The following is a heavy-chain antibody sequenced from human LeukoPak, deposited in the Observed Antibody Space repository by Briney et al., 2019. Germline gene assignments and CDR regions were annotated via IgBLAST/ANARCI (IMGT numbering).Heavy chain of an antibody. J-gene: IGHJ4*02. CDR3: ARDYGPMVRGVN. D-gene: IGHD3-10*01. CDR1: GGSFRNYA. Sequence: ASVKVSCKASGGSFRNYAISWVRQAPGQGPEWMGGIVPFFNTPNYAQKFQGRVTITTDAATSTVYMELSSLGSEDTAVYYCARDYGPMVRGVNWGQGTLVTVSS. CDR2: IVPFFNTP. V-gene: IGHV1-69*05.